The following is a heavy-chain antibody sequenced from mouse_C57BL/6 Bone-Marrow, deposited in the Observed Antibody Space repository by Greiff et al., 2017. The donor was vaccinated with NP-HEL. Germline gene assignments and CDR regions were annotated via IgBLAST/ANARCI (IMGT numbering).Heavy chain of an antibody. CDR2: IDPSDSYT. J-gene: IGHJ3*01. D-gene: IGHD2-2*01. CDR3: ARVSTMVKGFDY. CDR1: GYTFTSYW. Sequence: VQLQQPGAELVRPGTSVKLSCKASGYTFTSYWMHWVKQRPGQGLEWIGVIDPSDSYTNYNQKFKGKATLTVDTSSSTASMQLSSLTSEDSAVYYCARVSTMVKGFDYWGQGTLVTVST. V-gene: IGHV1-59*01.